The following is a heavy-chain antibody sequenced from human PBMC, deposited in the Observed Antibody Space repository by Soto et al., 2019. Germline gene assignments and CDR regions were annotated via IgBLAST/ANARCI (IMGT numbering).Heavy chain of an antibody. CDR2: IHRASTYI. D-gene: IGHD4-17*01. CDR3: ARRAVTTYHFFDY. CDR1: GFTFSRFG. Sequence: GGSLRLAWATSGFTFSRFGMDWVRQGPGKGLEWVSSIHRASTYIYYADSVRGRFTISRDNAKSSLYLQMNSLTVEDTAVYYCARRAVTTYHFFDYWGQGALVTVSS. V-gene: IGHV3-21*06. J-gene: IGHJ4*02.